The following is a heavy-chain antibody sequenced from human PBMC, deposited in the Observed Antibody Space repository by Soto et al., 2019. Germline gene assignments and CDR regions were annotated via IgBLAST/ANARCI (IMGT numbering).Heavy chain of an antibody. CDR1: GFTFSDYY. Sequence: PGGSLRLSCAASGFTFSDYYMSWIRQAPGKGLEWVSYISSSGSTIYYADSVKGRFTISRDNAKNSLYLQMNSLRAEDTAVYYCASQRWLETWVFDYWGQGTLVTVSS. CDR2: ISSSGSTI. CDR3: ASQRWLETWVFDY. D-gene: IGHD6-19*01. J-gene: IGHJ4*02. V-gene: IGHV3-11*01.